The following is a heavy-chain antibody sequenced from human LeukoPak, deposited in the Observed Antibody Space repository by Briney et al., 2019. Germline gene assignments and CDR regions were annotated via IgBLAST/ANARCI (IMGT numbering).Heavy chain of an antibody. V-gene: IGHV3-23*01. D-gene: IGHD3-3*02. Sequence: GGSLRLSCAASGFTFSSYAMSWVRQAPGKGLEWVSAISGSGGSTYYADSVKGRFAISRDNSKNTLYLQMNSLRAEDTAVYYCAKVGAWAHYYFDYWGQGTLVTVSS. J-gene: IGHJ4*02. CDR2: ISGSGGST. CDR1: GFTFSSYA. CDR3: AKVGAWAHYYFDY.